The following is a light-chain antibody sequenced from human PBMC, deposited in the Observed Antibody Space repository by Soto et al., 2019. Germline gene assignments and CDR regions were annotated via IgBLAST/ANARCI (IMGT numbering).Light chain of an antibody. CDR2: AAS. J-gene: IGKJ5*01. V-gene: IGKV3-20*01. CDR1: QNISSYS. CDR3: QQYGASIT. Sequence: EMVLTQSPGTLSLSPGERATLSCRASQNISSYSLAWYQQRPGQAPRLLIYAASSRATGIPDRFSGTWSGTDFILTISRLDPEDFAVYYCQQYGASITFGQGTRLEIK.